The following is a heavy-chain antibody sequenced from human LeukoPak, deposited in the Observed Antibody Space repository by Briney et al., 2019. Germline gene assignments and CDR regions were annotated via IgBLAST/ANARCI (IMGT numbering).Heavy chain of an antibody. CDR1: GFTFSSYA. Sequence: GGSLRLSCAASGFTFSSYAMSWVRQAPGKGLEWVSAISGSGGSTYYADSVKGRFTISRDNSKNTLYLQMNSLRADDTAVYYCARATGAYGPPFDFCGQGTLVTVSS. CDR2: ISGSGGST. V-gene: IGHV3-23*01. CDR3: ARATGAYGPPFDF. J-gene: IGHJ4*02. D-gene: IGHD2-8*02.